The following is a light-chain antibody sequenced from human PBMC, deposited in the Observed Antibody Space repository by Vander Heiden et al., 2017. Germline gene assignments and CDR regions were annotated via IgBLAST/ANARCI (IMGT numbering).Light chain of an antibody. Sequence: YDLTQPPPVSVSPGPTARTTCPGDALPKQYACWYEQKADQAPMLVMYVDSARSSWVPERFSGASSGTTVTLTISGVQADEGADYYCQTADRSGTFVVFGGGTELSVL. CDR3: QTADRSGTFVV. V-gene: IGLV3-25*02. J-gene: IGLJ2*01. CDR1: ALPKQY. CDR2: VDS.